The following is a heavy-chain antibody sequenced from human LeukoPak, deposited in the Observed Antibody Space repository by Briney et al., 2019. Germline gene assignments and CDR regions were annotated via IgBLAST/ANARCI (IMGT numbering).Heavy chain of an antibody. J-gene: IGHJ4*02. Sequence: ASETLSLTCAVSDYPISSAYYWGWIRQPPGKGLEWIGSIYHSGSTDYNPSLKSRVTISVDTSKNQFSLKLRSVTAADTAVYYCARDQAYCGGDCYFDFWGQGTLVTVSS. V-gene: IGHV4-38-2*02. CDR1: DYPISSAYY. D-gene: IGHD2-21*02. CDR3: ARDQAYCGGDCYFDF. CDR2: IYHSGST.